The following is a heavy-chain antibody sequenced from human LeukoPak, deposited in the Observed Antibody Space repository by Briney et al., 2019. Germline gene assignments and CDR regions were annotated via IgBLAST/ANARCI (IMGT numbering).Heavy chain of an antibody. Sequence: GGSLRLSCEASGFTFSSYSMNWVRQAPGKGLEWISYISTSTTTIYYANSVKGRFTISRDNAKNSLYLQMSSLRVEDTAIYYCTRSGYRHPYHFDSWGQGTLVTVSS. CDR2: ISTSTTTI. CDR3: TRSGYRHPYHFDS. CDR1: GFTFSSYS. V-gene: IGHV3-48*01. J-gene: IGHJ4*02. D-gene: IGHD3-22*01.